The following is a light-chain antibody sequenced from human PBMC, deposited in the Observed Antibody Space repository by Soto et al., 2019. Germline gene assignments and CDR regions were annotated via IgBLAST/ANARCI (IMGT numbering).Light chain of an antibody. CDR3: QQYNNWYPLT. Sequence: EIVMTQSPGTLSVSPGERVTLSCRASQSISSSYLAWYQQRPGQAPRLLIYAASTRAAGIPARFSGSGSGTEFTLTISSLQSEDFAVYYCQQYNNWYPLTFGGGTRVETK. CDR2: AAS. J-gene: IGKJ4*01. CDR1: QSISSSY. V-gene: IGKV3-15*01.